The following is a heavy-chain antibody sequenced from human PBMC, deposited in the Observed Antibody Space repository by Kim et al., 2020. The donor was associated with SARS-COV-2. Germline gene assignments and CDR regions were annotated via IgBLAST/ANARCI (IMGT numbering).Heavy chain of an antibody. Sequence: GGSLRLSCAASGFTFSSYSMNWVRQAPGKALEWVSSISSSSSYIYYADSVKGRFTISRDNAKNSLYLQMNSLRAEDTAVYYCASKGSSTSWDVWGQGTTVTVSS. V-gene: IGHV3-21*01. D-gene: IGHD2-2*01. CDR1: GFTFSSYS. CDR3: ASKGSSTSWDV. J-gene: IGHJ6*02. CDR2: ISSSSSYI.